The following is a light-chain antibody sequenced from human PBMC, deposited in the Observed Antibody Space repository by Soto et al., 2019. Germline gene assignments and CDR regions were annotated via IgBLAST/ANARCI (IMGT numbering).Light chain of an antibody. J-gene: IGKJ5*01. V-gene: IGKV3-15*01. Sequence: EIVMTQSPATLSVSPGERATLSCRASQSVSSNLAWYQQKPGQAPRLLIYGASTRATGIPARFSGSGSGTKFNLTIRSLQSEDFAVYPCQQSNNWPPSIPFSQGTRLEIK. CDR3: QQSNNWPPSIP. CDR1: QSVSSN. CDR2: GAS.